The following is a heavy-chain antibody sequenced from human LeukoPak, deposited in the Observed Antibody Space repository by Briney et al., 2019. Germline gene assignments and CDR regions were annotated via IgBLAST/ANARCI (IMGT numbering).Heavy chain of an antibody. D-gene: IGHD3-22*01. CDR3: ATAGQRYYYDSSXYYPLDY. V-gene: IGHV3-23*01. CDR1: GFTFSSYG. J-gene: IGHJ4*02. CDR2: ISGSGGST. Sequence: GXSLRXSCAASGFTFSSYGMSWVRQAPGKGLEWVSAISGSGGSTYYADSVKGRFTISRDNSKNTLYLQMNSLRAEDTAVYDCATAGQRYYYDSSXYYPLDYWGQGTLVTVSS.